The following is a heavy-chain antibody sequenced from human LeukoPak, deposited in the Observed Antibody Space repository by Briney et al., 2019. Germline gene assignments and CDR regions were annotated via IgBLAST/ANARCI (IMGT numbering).Heavy chain of an antibody. Sequence: GGSLRLSCAASGFTFSSYWMHWVRQAPGKGLVWVSRINSDGSSTSYADSVKGRFTISRDNAKNTLYLQMNSLRAEDTAVYYCARVAGNYGGNPGYGEYYYYYYMDVWGKGTTVTISS. J-gene: IGHJ6*03. D-gene: IGHD4-23*01. CDR3: ARVAGNYGGNPGYGEYYYYYYMDV. CDR2: INSDGSST. V-gene: IGHV3-74*01. CDR1: GFTFSSYW.